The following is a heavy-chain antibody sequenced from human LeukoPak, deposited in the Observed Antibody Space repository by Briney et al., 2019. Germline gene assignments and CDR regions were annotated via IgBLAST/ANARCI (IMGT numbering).Heavy chain of an antibody. CDR3: VRDSYSRDLDY. CDR1: AFTFSSYW. J-gene: IGHJ4*02. Sequence: GGSLRLSCAASAFTFSSYWMSWVRQAPGKGLEWVANIKEDGSEQYYVDSLKGRFTISRDNAKDSLYLQMNSLRAEDTAVYYCVRDSYSRDLDYWGQGTLVTVSS. CDR2: IKEDGSEQ. D-gene: IGHD3-22*01. V-gene: IGHV3-7*01.